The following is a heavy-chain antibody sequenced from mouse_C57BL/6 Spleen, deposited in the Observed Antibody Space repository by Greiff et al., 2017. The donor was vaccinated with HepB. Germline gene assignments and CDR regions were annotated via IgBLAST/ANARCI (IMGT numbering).Heavy chain of an antibody. J-gene: IGHJ4*01. Sequence: QVQLQQSGAELVKPGASVKISCKASGYAFSSYWMNWVKQRPGKGLEWIGQIYPGDGDTNYNGKFKGKATLTADKSSSTAYMQLSSLTSEDSAVYFCARGSSFHYAMDYWGQGTSVTVSS. CDR2: IYPGDGDT. CDR1: GYAFSSYW. CDR3: ARGSSFHYAMDY. V-gene: IGHV1-80*01. D-gene: IGHD1-1*01.